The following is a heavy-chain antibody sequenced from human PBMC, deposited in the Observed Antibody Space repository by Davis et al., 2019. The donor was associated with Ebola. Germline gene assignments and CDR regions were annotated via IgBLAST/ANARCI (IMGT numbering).Heavy chain of an antibody. CDR3: AKMSAGTYY. Sequence: GGSLRLSCAASGLTFSNYWMSWVRQAPGKGLEWVANIKQDGSEKYYVDSVKGRFIISRDNAKNSLYLQMNSLRAEDTAVYYCAKMSAGTYYWGQGTLVTVSS. CDR1: GLTFSNYW. J-gene: IGHJ4*02. V-gene: IGHV3-7*01. CDR2: IKQDGSEK. D-gene: IGHD1-7*01.